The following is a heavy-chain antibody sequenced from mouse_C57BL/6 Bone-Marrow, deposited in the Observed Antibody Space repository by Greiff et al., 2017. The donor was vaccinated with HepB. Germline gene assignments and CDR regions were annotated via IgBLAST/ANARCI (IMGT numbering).Heavy chain of an antibody. CDR3: ARGGLRAWFAY. CDR1: GYTFTSYW. J-gene: IGHJ3*01. CDR2: IDPSDSYT. D-gene: IGHD2-4*01. V-gene: IGHV1-50*01. Sequence: QVQLQQPGAELVKPGASVKLSCKASGYTFTSYWMQWVKQRPGQGLEWIGEIDPSDSYTNYNQKFKGNATLTVDTSSSTDYMQLSSLTSEDSAVYYCARGGLRAWFAYWGQGPLVTVSA.